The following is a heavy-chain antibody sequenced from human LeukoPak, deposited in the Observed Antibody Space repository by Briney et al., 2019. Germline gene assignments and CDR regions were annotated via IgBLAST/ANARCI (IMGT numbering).Heavy chain of an antibody. V-gene: IGHV4-59*01. CDR2: IYYSGST. Sequence: PSETLSLTCSVSGGSISSYYWSWIRQPPGKGLEWIGYIYYSGSTNYNPSLKSRVTISVDTSKNQFSLKLSSVTAADTAVYYCARGFVELSHWGQGTLVTVSS. J-gene: IGHJ4*02. D-gene: IGHD3-16*02. CDR3: ARGFVELSH. CDR1: GGSISSYY.